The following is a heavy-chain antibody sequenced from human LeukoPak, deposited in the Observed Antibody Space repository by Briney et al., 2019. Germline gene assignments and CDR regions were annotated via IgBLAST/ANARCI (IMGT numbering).Heavy chain of an antibody. J-gene: IGHJ4*02. CDR2: IKKDGSVR. V-gene: IGHV3-7*01. D-gene: IGHD1-14*01. Sequence: GGSLRLSCAASGFAFDIYWMTWVRQAPGKGLEWVANIKKDGSVRQYVDAVRGRFTVSRDNAKNTMSVQMDDLRAEDTAVYYCTRYNNDHFDYWGQGTLVTVSS. CDR3: TRYNNDHFDY. CDR1: GFAFDIYW.